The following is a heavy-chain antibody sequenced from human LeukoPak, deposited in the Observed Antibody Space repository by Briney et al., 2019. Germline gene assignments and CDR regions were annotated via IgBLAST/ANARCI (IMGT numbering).Heavy chain of an antibody. CDR2: IYYSGST. Sequence: SETLSLTCTVSGGSISSGDYYWSWIRQPPGKGLEWIGYIYYSGSTYYNPSLKSRVTISVDTSKNQFSLKLSSVTAADTAVYYCARQGDTAMVYYWGQGTLVTVSS. J-gene: IGHJ4*02. D-gene: IGHD5-18*01. CDR3: ARQGDTAMVYY. V-gene: IGHV4-30-4*08. CDR1: GGSISSGDYY.